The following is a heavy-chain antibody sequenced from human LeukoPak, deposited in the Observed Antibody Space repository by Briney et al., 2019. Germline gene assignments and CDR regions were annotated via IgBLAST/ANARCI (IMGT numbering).Heavy chain of an antibody. CDR1: GYTFTSYA. D-gene: IGHD6-13*01. CDR3: ARGPGIAAAGLLLYYYYMDV. CDR2: INTNTGNP. J-gene: IGHJ6*03. Sequence: GASVKVSCKASGYTFTSYAMNWVRQAPGQGLEWMGWINTNTGNPTYAQGFTGRFVFSLDTSVSTAYLQISSLKAEDTAVYYCARGPGIAAAGLLLYYYYMDVRGKGTTVTVSS. V-gene: IGHV7-4-1*02.